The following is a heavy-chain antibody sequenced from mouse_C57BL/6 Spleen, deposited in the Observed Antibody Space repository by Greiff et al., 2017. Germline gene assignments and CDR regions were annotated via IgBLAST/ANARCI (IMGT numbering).Heavy chain of an antibody. D-gene: IGHD1-1*01. V-gene: IGHV5-17*01. CDR1: GFTFSDYG. Sequence: EVQLVESGGGLVKPGGSLTLSCAASGFTFSDYGMHWVRQAPEKGLEWVAYISSGSSTIYYADTVKGRFTISRDNAKNTLFLQMTSLRSEDTAMYYCARAHYYYYGSSYTFDYWGQGTTLTVSS. J-gene: IGHJ2*01. CDR2: ISSGSSTI. CDR3: ARAHYYYYGSSYTFDY.